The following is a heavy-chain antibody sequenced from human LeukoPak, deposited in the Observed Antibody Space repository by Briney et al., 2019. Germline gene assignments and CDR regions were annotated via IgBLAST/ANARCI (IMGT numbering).Heavy chain of an antibody. Sequence: VASVKVSCKASGYTVTGYYMHWVRQAPGQGLEWMGWINPNSGGTNYAQKFQGRVTMTRDTSISTAYMELSRLRSDDTAVYYCARERTLTSCYDYWGQGTLVTVSS. CDR1: GYTVTGYY. V-gene: IGHV1-2*02. D-gene: IGHD2-15*01. CDR2: INPNSGGT. J-gene: IGHJ4*02. CDR3: ARERTLTSCYDY.